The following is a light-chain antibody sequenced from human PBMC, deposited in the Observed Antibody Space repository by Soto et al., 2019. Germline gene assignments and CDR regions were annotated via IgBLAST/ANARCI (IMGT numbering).Light chain of an antibody. V-gene: IGLV2-14*01. CDR2: EVS. Sequence: QSVLTQPASVSGSPGQSITISCTGTSSDVGGSIFVSWYQQYPGKAPKLMIFEVSHRPSGVSNRFSGSRSGNTASLTISGLQAEDEADYYCSSYTSSSTPHVFGTGTKVTV. CDR1: SSDVGGSIF. J-gene: IGLJ1*01. CDR3: SSYTSSSTPHV.